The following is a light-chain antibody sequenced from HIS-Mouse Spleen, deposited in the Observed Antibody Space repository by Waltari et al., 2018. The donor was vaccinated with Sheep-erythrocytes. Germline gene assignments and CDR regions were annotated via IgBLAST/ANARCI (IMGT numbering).Light chain of an antibody. Sequence: QSVLTQPPSASGTPGQRVTISCSGTSSDVGGYNYVLWYQQHPGKAPKLMIYAVSKRPSGVPDRFSGSKSGNTASLTISGLQAEDEADYYCCSYAGSYNHVFATGTKVTVL. CDR3: CSYAGSYNHV. J-gene: IGLJ1*01. CDR1: SSDVGGYNY. V-gene: IGLV2-11*01. CDR2: AVS.